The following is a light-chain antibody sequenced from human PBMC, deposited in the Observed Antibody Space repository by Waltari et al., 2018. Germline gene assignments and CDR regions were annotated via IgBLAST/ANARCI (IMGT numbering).Light chain of an antibody. CDR2: TAS. CDR1: QNIDNY. J-gene: IGKJ4*01. CDR3: QQSYSNPVT. V-gene: IGKV1-39*01. Sequence: DIQITQSPSYLSASVGDRVPITCRASQNIDNYLNWYQQKPGKAPNLLIYTASSLQSGVPSRFDGSGSGTDFTLTISSLQPEDFATYYCQQSYSNPVTFGGGTKVEIK.